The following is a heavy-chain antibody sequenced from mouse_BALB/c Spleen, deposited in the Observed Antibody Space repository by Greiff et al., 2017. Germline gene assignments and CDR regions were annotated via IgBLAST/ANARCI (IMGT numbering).Heavy chain of an antibody. CDR3: ARENYYGNYPYAMDY. Sequence: EVKLMESGGGLVKPGGSLKLSCAASGFTFSSYAMSWVRQTPEKRLEWVASISSGGSTYYPDSVKGRFTISRDNARNILYLQMSSLRSEDTAMYYCARENYYGNYPYAMDYWGQGTSVTVSS. J-gene: IGHJ4*01. CDR1: GFTFSSYA. CDR2: ISSGGST. V-gene: IGHV5-6-5*01. D-gene: IGHD2-1*01.